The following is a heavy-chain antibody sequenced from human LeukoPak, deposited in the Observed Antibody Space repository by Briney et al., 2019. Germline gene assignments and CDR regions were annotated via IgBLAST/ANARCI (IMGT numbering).Heavy chain of an antibody. V-gene: IGHV3-23*01. J-gene: IGHJ4*02. CDR2: ISGSGGST. Sequence: GGSLRLSCAASGFTFSSYAMSWVRQAPGKGLEWVSAISGSGGSTYYADSVKGRFTISRDNSKNTLYLQMNSLRAEDTAVYYCAEDLNTPRFLEWPIRGCYFDYWGQGTLVTVSS. CDR3: AEDLNTPRFLEWPIRGCYFDY. CDR1: GFTFSSYA. D-gene: IGHD3-3*01.